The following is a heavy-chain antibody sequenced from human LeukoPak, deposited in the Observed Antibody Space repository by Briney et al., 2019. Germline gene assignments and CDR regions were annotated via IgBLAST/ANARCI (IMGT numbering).Heavy chain of an antibody. Sequence: ASVQVSCKASGYTFTSYDINWVRQATGQGLEWMGWMNPNSGNTGYAQKFQGRVTMTRNTSISTAYMELSSLRSEDTAVYYCARGFPFYSSSWYWFDPWGQGTLVTVSS. CDR1: GYTFTSYD. J-gene: IGHJ5*02. CDR2: MNPNSGNT. V-gene: IGHV1-8*01. D-gene: IGHD6-13*01. CDR3: ARGFPFYSSSWYWFDP.